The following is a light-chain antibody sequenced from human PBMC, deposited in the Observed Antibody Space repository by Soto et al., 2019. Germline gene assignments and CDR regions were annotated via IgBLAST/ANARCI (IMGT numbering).Light chain of an antibody. J-gene: IGKJ3*01. Sequence: IQMTQSPSSVSASVGDRVTITCRASLGVSIWLAWYQQKPGKAPNLQIYAASTLESGVPSRFSGSGSGTDFTLTISSLQPEDVATYYCQQANNFPFTFGPGTKVDIK. CDR2: AAS. CDR3: QQANNFPFT. CDR1: LGVSIW. V-gene: IGKV1D-12*01.